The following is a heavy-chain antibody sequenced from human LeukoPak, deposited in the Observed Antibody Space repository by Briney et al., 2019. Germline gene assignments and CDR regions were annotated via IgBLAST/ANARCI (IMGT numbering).Heavy chain of an antibody. V-gene: IGHV3-15*01. J-gene: IGHJ4*02. CDR2: IKSKTDGGTT. CDR3: TTDISSGYYFLKV. CDR1: GFTFSNAW. Sequence: KPGGSLRLSCAASGFTFSNAWMSWVRQAPGKGLEWVGRIKSKTDGGTTDYAAPVKGRFTISRDDSKNTLYLQMNSLKTEDTAVYYCTTDISSGYYFLKVRGQGTLVTVSS. D-gene: IGHD3-22*01.